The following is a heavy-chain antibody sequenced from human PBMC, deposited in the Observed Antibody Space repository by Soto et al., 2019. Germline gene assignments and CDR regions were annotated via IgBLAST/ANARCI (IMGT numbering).Heavy chain of an antibody. CDR2: FDPEDGET. V-gene: IGHV1-24*01. J-gene: IGHJ6*04. CDR3: AADGKQLRFLEWSLSYHYVMDV. CDR1: GYTLTELS. Sequence: ASVKVSCKVSGYTLTELSMHWVRQAPGKGLEWMGGFDPEDGETIYAQKFQGRVTMTEDTSTDTAYMELSSLRSEDTAVYYCAADGKQLRFLEWSLSYHYVMDVWGKGTTVTVSS. D-gene: IGHD3-3*01.